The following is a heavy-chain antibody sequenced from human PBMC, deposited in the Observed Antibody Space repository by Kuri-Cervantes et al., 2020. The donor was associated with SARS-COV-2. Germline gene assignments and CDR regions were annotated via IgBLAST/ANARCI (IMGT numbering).Heavy chain of an antibody. J-gene: IGHJ3*02. CDR3: ARSGPGAISREDGALDI. CDR1: GVSFDYRF. CDR2: ITPFNGNT. Sequence: SVKVSCKASGVSFDYRFLHWVRQAPGQALEWMGWITPFNGNTNYAQRFQDRVTITRDRSMSTAYMELSSLRFEGTAMYYCARSGPGAISREDGALDIWGQGTMVTVSS. D-gene: IGHD4/OR15-4a*01. V-gene: IGHV1-45*02.